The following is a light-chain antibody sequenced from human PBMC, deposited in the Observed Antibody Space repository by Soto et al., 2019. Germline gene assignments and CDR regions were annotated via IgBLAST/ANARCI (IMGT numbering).Light chain of an antibody. CDR2: DAS. J-gene: IGKJ1*01. CDR1: QSISSW. V-gene: IGKV1-5*01. CDR3: QQYHIYWT. Sequence: DIQMTQSPSTLSASVGDRVTITCRSSQSISSWLAWYQQKPGKAPNLLIYDASSLKSGVPSRFGGSGSGTEFTLTISSLQPDDFATYYCQQYHIYWTFCQGTKVEIK.